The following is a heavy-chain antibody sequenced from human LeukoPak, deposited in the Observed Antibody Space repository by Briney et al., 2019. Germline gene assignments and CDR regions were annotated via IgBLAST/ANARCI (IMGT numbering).Heavy chain of an antibody. CDR3: ARGTVTAPDY. CDR1: GFSVSNTS. J-gene: IGHJ4*02. Sequence: GGSLRLSCAASGFSVSNTSISWVRHAPGKGLEWDSIIYSGGNTYYADSVKGRFTISRYNSKNTLYLQMNRLRPEDTAVYYCARGTVTAPDYWGQGTLVTVSS. V-gene: IGHV3-53*01. D-gene: IGHD2-21*02. CDR2: IYSGGNT.